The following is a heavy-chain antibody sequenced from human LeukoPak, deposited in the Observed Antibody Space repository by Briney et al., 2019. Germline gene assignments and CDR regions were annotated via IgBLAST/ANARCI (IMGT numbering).Heavy chain of an antibody. CDR1: GGTFISYA. D-gene: IGHD6-13*01. CDR3: ARGGSSWYYWFDP. CDR2: IIPIFGTA. J-gene: IGHJ5*02. Sequence: SVKVSCKASGGTFISYAISWVRQAPGQGLEWMGGIIPIFGTANYAQKFQGRVTITADESTSTAYMELSSLRSEDTAVYYCARGGSSWYYWFDPWGQGTLVTVSS. V-gene: IGHV1-69*01.